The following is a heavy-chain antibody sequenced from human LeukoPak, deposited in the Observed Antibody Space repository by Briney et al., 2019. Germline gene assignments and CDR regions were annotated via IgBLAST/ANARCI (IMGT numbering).Heavy chain of an antibody. CDR1: GGSISSGGYY. J-gene: IGHJ4*02. V-gene: IGHV4-31*03. Sequence: PSETLSLTCTVSGGSISSGGYYWSWIRQHPGKGLEWIGYIYYRGSTYYNPSLKSRVTISVDTSKNQFSLKLSSVTAADTAVYYCARGTSWDGDYWGQGTLVTVSS. CDR3: ARGTSWDGDY. D-gene: IGHD2-2*01. CDR2: IYYRGST.